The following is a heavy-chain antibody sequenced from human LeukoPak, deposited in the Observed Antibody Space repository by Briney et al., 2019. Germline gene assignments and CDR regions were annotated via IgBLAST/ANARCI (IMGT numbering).Heavy chain of an antibody. CDR3: ALTGDIVATLDY. D-gene: IGHD5-12*01. CDR2: INHSGST. CDR1: GGSFSGYY. V-gene: IGHV4-34*01. Sequence: PSETLPLTCAVYGGSFSGYYWSWIRQPPGKGLEWIGEINHSGSTSYNPSLKSRVAISVDTSKNQFSLKLSSVTAADTAVYYCALTGDIVATLDYWGQGTLVTVSS. J-gene: IGHJ4*02.